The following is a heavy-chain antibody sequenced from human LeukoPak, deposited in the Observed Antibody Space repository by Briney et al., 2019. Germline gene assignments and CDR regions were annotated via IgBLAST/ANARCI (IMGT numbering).Heavy chain of an antibody. D-gene: IGHD2/OR15-2a*01. J-gene: IGHJ4*02. Sequence: GGSLRLSCAASGFTFTNYAMHWVRQVPGKGLEYVSAMSSDGGTTYYANSVKGRFTMSRDTSKNTLYLQMGSLRAEDGAVYYCARGGSLSAYDSWGQGTLVTVSS. CDR2: MSSDGGTT. V-gene: IGHV3-64*01. CDR1: GFTFTNYA. CDR3: ARGGSLSAYDS.